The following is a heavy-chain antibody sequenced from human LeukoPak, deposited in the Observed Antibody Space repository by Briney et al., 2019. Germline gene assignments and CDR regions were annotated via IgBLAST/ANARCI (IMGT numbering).Heavy chain of an antibody. Sequence: PGGSLRLSCAASGFTFSSYAMSWVRQAPGKGLEWVSAISGSGGSTYYADSVKGRFTISKDNSKNTLYLQMNSLRAEDTAVYYCAKALWFGELLYFDYWGQGTLVTVSS. CDR3: AKALWFGELLYFDY. CDR2: ISGSGGST. V-gene: IGHV3-23*01. D-gene: IGHD3-10*01. J-gene: IGHJ4*02. CDR1: GFTFSSYA.